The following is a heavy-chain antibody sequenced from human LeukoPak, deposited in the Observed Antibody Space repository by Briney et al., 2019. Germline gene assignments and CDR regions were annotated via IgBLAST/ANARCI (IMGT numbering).Heavy chain of an antibody. V-gene: IGHV4-39*07. CDR3: ARGSGWYGSVDY. J-gene: IGHJ4*02. CDR1: GGSISSSSYY. D-gene: IGHD6-19*01. Sequence: TSSETLSLTCTVSGGSISSSSYYWGWIRQPPGKGLEWIGSIYYSGSTYYNPSLKSRVTISVDTSKNQFSLKLSSVTAADTAVYYCARGSGWYGSVDYWGQGTLVTVSS. CDR2: IYYSGST.